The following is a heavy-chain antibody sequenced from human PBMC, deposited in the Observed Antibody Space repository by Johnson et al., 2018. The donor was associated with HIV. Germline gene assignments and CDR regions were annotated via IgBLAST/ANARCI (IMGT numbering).Heavy chain of an antibody. J-gene: IGHJ3*02. CDR2: IYSGGST. CDR1: GFTVSSNY. D-gene: IGHD6-19*01. V-gene: IGHV3-66*01. CDR3: ARDQSNGWNRGAFDI. Sequence: MQLVESGGGVVQPGGSLRLSCAASGFTVSSNYMSWVRQAQGKGLEWVSVIYSGGSTYYADSVKGRFTISRDNSKNTLYLHMNSLRAEETAVYYCARDQSNGWNRGAFDIWGQGTLVTVSS.